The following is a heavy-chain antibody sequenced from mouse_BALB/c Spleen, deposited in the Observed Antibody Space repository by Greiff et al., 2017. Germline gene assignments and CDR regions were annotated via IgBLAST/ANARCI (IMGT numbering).Heavy chain of an antibody. D-gene: IGHD2-12*01. CDR3: ARARYSYDGYDSMDY. V-gene: IGHV2-6-7*01. Sequence: QVTLKVSGPGLVAPSQSLSITCTVSGFSLTSYGVNWVSQPPGKGLEWLGMIWGDGSTDYNSALKSRLSSSKDNSTSQVFLKMNSRQTDDTARYYCARARYSYDGYDSMDYWGQGTSVTVSS. CDR1: GFSLTSYG. CDR2: IWGDGST. J-gene: IGHJ4*01.